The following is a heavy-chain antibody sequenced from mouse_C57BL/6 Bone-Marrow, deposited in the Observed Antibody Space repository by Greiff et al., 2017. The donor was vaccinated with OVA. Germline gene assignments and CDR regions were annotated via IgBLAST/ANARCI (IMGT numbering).Heavy chain of an antibody. CDR1: GYTFTSYW. V-gene: IGHV1-72*01. CDR2: IDPNSGGT. J-gene: IGHJ3*01. CDR3: AREGNVGNYGGFAY. D-gene: IGHD2-1*01. Sequence: QVHVKQPGAELVKPGASVKLSCKASGYTFTSYWMHWVKQRPGRGLEWIGRIDPNSGGTKYNEKFKSKATLTVDKPSSTAYMQLSSLTSEDSAVYYCAREGNVGNYGGFAYWGQGTLVTVSA.